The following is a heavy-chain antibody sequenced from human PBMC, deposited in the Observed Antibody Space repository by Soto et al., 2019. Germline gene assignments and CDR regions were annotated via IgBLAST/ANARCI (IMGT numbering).Heavy chain of an antibody. CDR1: GFTFSSYG. Sequence: QVQLVESGGGVVQPGRSLRLSCAASGFTFSSYGMHWVRQAPGKGLEWVAVISYDGSNKYYADSVKGRFTIFRDNSKNTLYLQMNSLRAEDTAVYYCAKDQYSGYDLGRHFDYWGQGTLVTVSS. J-gene: IGHJ4*02. D-gene: IGHD5-12*01. CDR3: AKDQYSGYDLGRHFDY. CDR2: ISYDGSNK. V-gene: IGHV3-30*18.